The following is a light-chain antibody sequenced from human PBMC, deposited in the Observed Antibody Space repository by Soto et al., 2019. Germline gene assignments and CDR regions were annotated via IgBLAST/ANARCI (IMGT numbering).Light chain of an antibody. CDR3: QKYNSAPLT. CDR2: AAS. V-gene: IGKV1-27*01. CDR1: QGIGVY. Sequence: DIQMTQSPSSLSASLGDRVTITCRASQGIGVYLAWFQQKPGNVPKLLIYAASTLQSGVPSRFSGSGSGTDFTLTISSRLPEDVATYYWQKYNSAPLTFGGGTKVEIK. J-gene: IGKJ4*01.